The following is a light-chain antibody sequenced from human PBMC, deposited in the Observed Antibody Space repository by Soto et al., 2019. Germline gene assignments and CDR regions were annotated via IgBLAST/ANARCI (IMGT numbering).Light chain of an antibody. CDR3: QQYDESPI. V-gene: IGKV3-20*01. J-gene: IGKJ4*01. Sequence: EIVLTQSPDTLSLSPGDRASLSCRVSKTVSSNYLAWYQQTPGQAPSLLIYGVSTRATGIPDRFRGSGSGTDFTLTITRLEPEDFAVYWCQQYDESPIFGGGTKVEIK. CDR2: GVS. CDR1: KTVSSNY.